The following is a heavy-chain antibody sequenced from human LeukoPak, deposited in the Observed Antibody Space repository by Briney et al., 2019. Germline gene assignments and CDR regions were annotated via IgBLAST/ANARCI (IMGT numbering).Heavy chain of an antibody. D-gene: IGHD3-10*01. CDR1: GYTFTSHD. J-gene: IGHJ4*02. Sequence: ASVKDSCKPSGYTFTSHDMHWVRQAPGQGLEWMGIIYPRGGGTSYAQNFQCRVTMTRDTSTSTVYMEVSSLRSEDTAVYYWARDGSSYFDYWGQGTLVTVSS. CDR2: IYPRGGGT. V-gene: IGHV1-46*01. CDR3: ARDGSSYFDY.